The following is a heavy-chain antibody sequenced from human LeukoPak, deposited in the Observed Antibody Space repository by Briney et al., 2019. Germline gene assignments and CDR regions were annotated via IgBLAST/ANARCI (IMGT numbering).Heavy chain of an antibody. J-gene: IGHJ6*02. D-gene: IGHD3-3*01. CDR1: GFTFSSYS. CDR3: ARVFGVVQQGDGMDV. Sequence: PGGSLRLSCAASGFTFSSYSMNWVRQAPGKGLEWVSSISSSSSCIYYADSVKGRFTISRDNAKNSLYLQMNSLRAEDTAVYYCARVFGVVQQGDGMDVWGQGTTVTVSS. CDR2: ISSSSSCI. V-gene: IGHV3-21*01.